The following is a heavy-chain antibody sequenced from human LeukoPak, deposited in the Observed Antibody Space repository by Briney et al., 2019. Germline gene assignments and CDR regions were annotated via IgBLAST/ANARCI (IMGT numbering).Heavy chain of an antibody. D-gene: IGHD4-23*01. CDR2: IIPIFGTA. V-gene: IGHV1-69*13. J-gene: IGHJ4*02. CDR3: ARESPYGGLIDY. Sequence: SVKVSCKASGGTFSSYAISWVRQAPGQGLEWMRGIIPIFGTANYAQKFQGRVTITADESTSTAYMELSSLRSEDTAVYYCARESPYGGLIDYWGQGTLVTVSS. CDR1: GGTFSSYA.